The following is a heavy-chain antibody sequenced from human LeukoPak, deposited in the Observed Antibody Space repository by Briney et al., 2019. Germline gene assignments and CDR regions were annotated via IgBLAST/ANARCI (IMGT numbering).Heavy chain of an antibody. Sequence: PSETLSLTCAVYGGSFSGYYWSWIRQPPGKGLEWIGEINHSGSTNYNPSLKSRVTISVDTSKHQFSLKLSSVTAADTAVYYCARGLFYDSSGYYPYFFDYWGQGTLVTVSS. CDR2: INHSGST. CDR3: ARGLFYDSSGYYPYFFDY. V-gene: IGHV4-34*01. CDR1: GGSFSGYY. J-gene: IGHJ4*02. D-gene: IGHD3-22*01.